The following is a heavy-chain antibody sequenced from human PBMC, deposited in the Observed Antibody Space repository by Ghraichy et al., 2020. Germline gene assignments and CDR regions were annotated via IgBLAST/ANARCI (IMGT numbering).Heavy chain of an antibody. CDR3: ARECLRNYYDSSGYWVDY. CDR2: ISSSGSTI. V-gene: IGHV3-11*01. J-gene: IGHJ4*02. Sequence: LSLTCAASGFTFSDYYMSWIRQAPGKGLEWVSYISSSGSTIYYADSVKGRFTISRDNAKYSLYLQMNSLRAEDTAVYYCARECLRNYYDSSGYWVDYWGQGTLVTVSS. CDR1: GFTFSDYY. D-gene: IGHD3-22*01.